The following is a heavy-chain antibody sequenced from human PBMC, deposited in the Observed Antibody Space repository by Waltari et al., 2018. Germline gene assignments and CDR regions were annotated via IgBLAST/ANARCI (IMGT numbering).Heavy chain of an antibody. Sequence: EVQLLESGGGLVQPGGSLRLSCAASGFTFSSYAMSWVRQAPGQGRGWVSAISGSGGSTYYADSVKGRFTISRDNSKNTLYLQMNSLRAEDTAVYYCAKAGSREVVAATLAGGWFDPWGQGTLVTVSS. V-gene: IGHV3-23*01. J-gene: IGHJ5*02. CDR3: AKAGSREVVAATLAGGWFDP. CDR2: ISGSGGST. CDR1: GFTFSSYA. D-gene: IGHD2-15*01.